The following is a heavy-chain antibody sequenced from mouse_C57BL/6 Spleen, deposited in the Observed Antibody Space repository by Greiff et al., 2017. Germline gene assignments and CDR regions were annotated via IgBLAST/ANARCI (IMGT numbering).Heavy chain of an antibody. Sequence: VTLQQPGAELVRPGTSVKLSCKASGYTFTSYWMHWVKQRPGQGLEWIGVIDPSDSYTNYNQKFKGKATLTVDTSSSTAYMQLSSLTSEDSAVYYCARRITTVEYFDVWGTGTTVTVSS. V-gene: IGHV1-59*01. J-gene: IGHJ1*03. CDR1: GYTFTSYW. CDR3: ARRITTVEYFDV. D-gene: IGHD1-1*01. CDR2: IDPSDSYT.